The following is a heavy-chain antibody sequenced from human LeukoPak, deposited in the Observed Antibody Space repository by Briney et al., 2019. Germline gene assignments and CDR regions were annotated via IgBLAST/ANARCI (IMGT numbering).Heavy chain of an antibody. J-gene: IGHJ3*02. CDR2: INPNSGNT. CDR1: GYTFTSYD. CDR3: ARDDPLPDAFDI. Sequence: ASVKVSCKASGYTFTSYDINWVRQATGQGLEWMGWINPNSGNTGYAQKFQGRVTMTRNTSISTAYMEVSGLRSEDTAVYYCARDDPLPDAFDIWGQGTMVTVSS. V-gene: IGHV1-8*01.